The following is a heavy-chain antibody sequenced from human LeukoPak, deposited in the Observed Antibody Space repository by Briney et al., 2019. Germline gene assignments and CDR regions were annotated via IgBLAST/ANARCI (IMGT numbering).Heavy chain of an antibody. V-gene: IGHV3-49*04. J-gene: IGHJ4*02. CDR2: IRRRAYGGAA. CDR3: SRNGLVDFDY. Sequence: QSGGSLRLSCTTSGFAFDDFAMIWVRQPAGKGLEWVGFIRRRAYGGAAEYAASVKGRFIISRDDSKGIAYLQMNSLKTEDTAVYYCSRNGLVDFDYWGQGSRVIASP. CDR1: GFAFDDFA.